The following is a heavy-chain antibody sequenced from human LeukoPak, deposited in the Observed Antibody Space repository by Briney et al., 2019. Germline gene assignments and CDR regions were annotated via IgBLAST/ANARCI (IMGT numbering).Heavy chain of an antibody. Sequence: GGSLRLSCAASGFTFRSYSMNWVRQAPGKGLEWVSYISSSSDYRYYADSVKGRLTISRDNAKNSLYLQMSSLRAEDTAVYYCARALYDFWSGYYPIFDYWGQGTLVTVSS. V-gene: IGHV3-21*01. CDR2: ISSSSDYR. CDR3: ARALYDFWSGYYPIFDY. D-gene: IGHD3-3*01. J-gene: IGHJ4*02. CDR1: GFTFRSYS.